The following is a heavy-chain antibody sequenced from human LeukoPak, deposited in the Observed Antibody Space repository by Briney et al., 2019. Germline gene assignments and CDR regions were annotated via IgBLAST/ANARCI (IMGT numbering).Heavy chain of an antibody. J-gene: IGHJ4*02. CDR3: ARVQSSSWYNDY. D-gene: IGHD6-13*01. CDR1: GGSISSSSYY. Sequence: SETLSLTCTVSGGSISSSSYYWGWIRRPPGKGLEWIGSIYYSGSTYYNPSLKSRVTISVDTSKNQFSLKLSSVTAADTAVYYCARVQSSSWYNDYWGQGTLVTVSS. V-gene: IGHV4-39*01. CDR2: IYYSGST.